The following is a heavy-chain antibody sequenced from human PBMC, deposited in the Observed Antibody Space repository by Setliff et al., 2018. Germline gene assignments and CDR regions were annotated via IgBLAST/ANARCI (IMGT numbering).Heavy chain of an antibody. V-gene: IGHV4-34*01. Sequence: SETLSLTCTVYGGSFSNYYWSWIRQPPGKGLEWIGEINHSGSTNYSPSLTSRVTISVDTSKNQFSLKLSSMTAADTAVYYFRLAHCNDTSCEEALDYWGQGTLVTVSS. CDR3: RLAHCNDTSCEEALDY. CDR1: GGSFSNYY. CDR2: INHSGST. D-gene: IGHD2-2*01. J-gene: IGHJ4*02.